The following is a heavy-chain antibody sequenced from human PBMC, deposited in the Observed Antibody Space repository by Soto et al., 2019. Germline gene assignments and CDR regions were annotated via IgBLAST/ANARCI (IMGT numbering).Heavy chain of an antibody. CDR2: ISYDGSNK. J-gene: IGHJ4*02. Sequence: GGSLRLSCAAPGFTFSSYGMHWVRQAPGKGLEWVAVISYDGSNKYYADSVKGRFTISRDNSKNTLYLQMNSLRAEDTAVYYCAKSRGPLVPAFDYWGQGTLVTVSS. CDR3: AKSRGPLVPAFDY. D-gene: IGHD6-6*01. V-gene: IGHV3-30*18. CDR1: GFTFSSYG.